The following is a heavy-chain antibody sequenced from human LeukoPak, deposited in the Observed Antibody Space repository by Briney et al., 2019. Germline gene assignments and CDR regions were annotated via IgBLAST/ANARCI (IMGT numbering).Heavy chain of an antibody. V-gene: IGHV4-59*01. Sequence: SETLSLTCTVCGCAIRSYYWSWIRQPPGKGLEWIGYIYYSGSTDYNPSLKSRVTISVDTSKNQFSLKLSSVTAADTAVYYCASTYYYDGYFDYWGQGTLVTVSS. J-gene: IGHJ4*02. CDR3: ASTYYYDGYFDY. CDR1: GCAIRSYY. D-gene: IGHD3-22*01. CDR2: IYYSGST.